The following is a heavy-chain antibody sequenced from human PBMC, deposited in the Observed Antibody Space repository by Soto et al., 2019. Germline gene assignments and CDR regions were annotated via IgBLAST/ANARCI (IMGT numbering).Heavy chain of an antibody. Sequence: ESGGGLVTPGGSLRLSCAASGFTFSSYSMNWVRQAPGKGLEWVSSISSSSSYIYYADSVKGRFTISRDNAKNSLYLQMNSLRAEDTAVYYCARDIVVVVAPAPGGDVWGQGTTVTVSS. J-gene: IGHJ6*02. D-gene: IGHD2-15*01. CDR1: GFTFSSYS. V-gene: IGHV3-21*01. CDR2: ISSSSSYI. CDR3: ARDIVVVVAPAPGGDV.